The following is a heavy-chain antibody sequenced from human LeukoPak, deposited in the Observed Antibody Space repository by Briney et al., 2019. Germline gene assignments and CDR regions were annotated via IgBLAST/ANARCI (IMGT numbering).Heavy chain of an antibody. CDR1: GLTFSSYA. CDR3: ARSTVTTIYYYYGMDV. V-gene: IGHV3-30*04. D-gene: IGHD4-17*01. J-gene: IGHJ6*02. Sequence: GGSLRLSCAASGLTFSSYAMHWVRQAPGKGLEWVAVISYDGINKYYADSVKGRLTISRDNSKNTLYLQMNSLRAEDTAVYYCARSTVTTIYYYYGMDVWGQGTTVTVSS. CDR2: ISYDGINK.